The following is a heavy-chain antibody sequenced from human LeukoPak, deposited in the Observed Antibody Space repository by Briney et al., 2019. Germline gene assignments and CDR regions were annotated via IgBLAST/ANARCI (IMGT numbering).Heavy chain of an antibody. CDR3: AKDVVPAAPGDYYYYMDV. J-gene: IGHJ6*03. V-gene: IGHV3-30*02. CDR2: IRYDGSNK. Sequence: PGGSLRLSCAASGFTFSSYGMHWVRQAPGKGLEWVAFIRYDGSNKYYADSVKGRFTISRDNSKNTLYLQMNSLRAEDTAVYYCAKDVVPAAPGDYYYYMDVWGKGTTVTVSS. CDR1: GFTFSSYG. D-gene: IGHD2-2*01.